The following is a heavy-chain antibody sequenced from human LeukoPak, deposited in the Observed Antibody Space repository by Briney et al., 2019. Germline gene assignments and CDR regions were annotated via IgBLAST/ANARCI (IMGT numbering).Heavy chain of an antibody. Sequence: PGGSPRLSCAASGFTFFAHAMHWVRQAPGKGLEWVAVISYDGSNKHYADSMTGRFTISRDNSKNTLYLQMNSLRVEDTAVYYCARESGWAYFDYWGQGSLVAVSS. CDR1: GFTFFAHA. D-gene: IGHD5-24*01. V-gene: IGHV3-30*04. J-gene: IGHJ4*02. CDR3: ARESGWAYFDY. CDR2: ISYDGSNK.